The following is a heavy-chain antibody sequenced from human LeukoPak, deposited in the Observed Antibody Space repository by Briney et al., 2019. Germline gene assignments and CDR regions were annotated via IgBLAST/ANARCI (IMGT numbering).Heavy chain of an antibody. CDR2: INPNSGGT. Sequence: GASVKVSCKASGYTLTGYYMHWVRQAPGQGLEWMGWINPNSGGTNYAQKFQGRVTMTRDTSISTAYMELSRLRSDDTAVYYCARAFLVATIGSDYFDYWGQGTLVTVSS. CDR3: ARAFLVATIGSDYFDY. V-gene: IGHV1-2*02. CDR1: GYTLTGYY. J-gene: IGHJ4*02. D-gene: IGHD5-12*01.